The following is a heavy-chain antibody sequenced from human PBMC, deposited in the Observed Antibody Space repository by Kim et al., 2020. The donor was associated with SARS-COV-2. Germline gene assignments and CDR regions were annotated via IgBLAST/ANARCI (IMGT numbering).Heavy chain of an antibody. V-gene: IGHV3-7*01. J-gene: IGHJ6*04. Sequence: GGSLRLSCAASGFTFSSYWMSWVRQAPGKGLEWVSNIKQGGSEKYYADSVKGRFTISRDNAKNSLYLQMNSLRAEDTAVYYCARDTLYYDFWSGYWPLDVWGNGTTVTVSS. CDR3: ARDTLYYDFWSGYWPLDV. CDR2: IKQGGSEK. CDR1: GFTFSSYW. D-gene: IGHD3-3*01.